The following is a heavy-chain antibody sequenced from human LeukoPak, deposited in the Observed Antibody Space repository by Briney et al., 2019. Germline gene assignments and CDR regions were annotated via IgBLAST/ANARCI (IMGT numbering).Heavy chain of an antibody. CDR3: AKGDAILDSGSYFYFDY. J-gene: IGHJ4*02. CDR2: IRYDGSSK. CDR1: GFTFSSYG. Sequence: AGGSLRLSCAASGFTFSSYGMHWVRQAPGKGLEWVAFIRYDGSSKYYADSVKGRFTISRDNSKNTLYLQMNSLRAEDTAVYYCAKGDAILDSGSYFYFDYWGQGTLVTVSS. D-gene: IGHD1-26*01. V-gene: IGHV3-30*02.